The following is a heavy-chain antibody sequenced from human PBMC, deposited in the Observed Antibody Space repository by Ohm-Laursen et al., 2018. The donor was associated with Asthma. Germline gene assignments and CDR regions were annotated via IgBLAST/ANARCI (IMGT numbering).Heavy chain of an antibody. CDR1: GGTFSSYA. V-gene: IGHV1-69*13. D-gene: IGHD3-22*01. Sequence: ASVKVSCKVSGGTFSSYAISWVRQAPGQGLEWMGGIIPILRTANYAQNFRGRVTITADESTSTAYMDLSSLRSEDTAVYYCARGRYDSSDYDLYGLDVWGQGTTVTVSS. J-gene: IGHJ6*02. CDR3: ARGRYDSSDYDLYGLDV. CDR2: IIPILRTA.